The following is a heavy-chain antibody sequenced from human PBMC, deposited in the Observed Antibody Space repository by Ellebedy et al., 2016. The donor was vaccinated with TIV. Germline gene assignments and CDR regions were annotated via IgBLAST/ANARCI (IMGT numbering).Heavy chain of an antibody. V-gene: IGHV1-69*04. CDR3: ARGASVTGYFDY. D-gene: IGHD2-8*02. Sequence: ASVKVSCKASGGTFSSHAISWVRQAPGQGLEWMGRIIPILGIANYAQKFQGRVTITADKSTSTVYMELSSLRSEDTAVYYFARGASVTGYFDYWGQGTLVTVSS. CDR2: IIPILGIA. CDR1: GGTFSSHA. J-gene: IGHJ4*02.